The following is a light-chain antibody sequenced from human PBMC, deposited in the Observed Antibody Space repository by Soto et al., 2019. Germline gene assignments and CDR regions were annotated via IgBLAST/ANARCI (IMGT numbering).Light chain of an antibody. Sequence: QSVLKRPASVSGSHGQSITISCTGTSSDVGGYNYVSWYQQHPGKAPKFMIYDVSNRPSGVSNRFSGSKSGNTASLTISGLQAEDEADYYCCTYTPSNTCQIVFGTGTKVPVL. CDR1: SSDVGGYNY. J-gene: IGLJ1*01. CDR3: CTYTPSNTCQIV. CDR2: DVS. V-gene: IGLV2-14*01.